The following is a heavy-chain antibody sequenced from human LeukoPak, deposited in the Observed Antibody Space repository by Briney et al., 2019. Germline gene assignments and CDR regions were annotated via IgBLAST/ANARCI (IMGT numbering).Heavy chain of an antibody. CDR3: ARTLYYYDSSGSNPFDY. D-gene: IGHD3-22*01. CDR2: IWYDGSNK. V-gene: IGHV3-33*01. CDR1: GFTFSSYG. Sequence: GGSLRLSCAASGFTFSSYGMHWVRQAPGKGLEWVAVIWYDGSNKYDADSVKGRFTISRDNSKNTLYLQMNSLRAEDTAVYYCARTLYYYDSSGSNPFDYWGQGTLVTVSS. J-gene: IGHJ4*01.